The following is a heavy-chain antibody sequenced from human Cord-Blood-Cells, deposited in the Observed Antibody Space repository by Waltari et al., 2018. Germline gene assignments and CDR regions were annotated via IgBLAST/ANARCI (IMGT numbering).Heavy chain of an antibody. V-gene: IGHV3-30*18. CDR2: ISYDGSNK. CDR1: GFTFSSYG. D-gene: IGHD6-25*01. Sequence: QVQLVESGGGVVQPGRSLRLSCAASGFTFSSYGMHWVRQAPGKGLGWVAVISYDGSNKYYADSVKGRFTISRDNSKNTLYLQMNSLRAEDTAVYYCAKFTARIGFDYWGQGTLVTVSS. J-gene: IGHJ4*02. CDR3: AKFTARIGFDY.